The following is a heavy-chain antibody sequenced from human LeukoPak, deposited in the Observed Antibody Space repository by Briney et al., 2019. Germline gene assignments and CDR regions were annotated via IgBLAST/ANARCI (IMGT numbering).Heavy chain of an antibody. CDR1: GGSITSSY. J-gene: IGHJ4*02. CDR2: IYYSGST. D-gene: IGHD6-13*01. Sequence: SETLSLTCTVSGGSITSSYWSWIRQSPGKGLEWIGYIYYSGSTNYNPSLKSRVTISVDTSKNQFSLKLSSVTAADTAVYYCARGVGYSSSWYFDYWGQGTLVTVSS. CDR3: ARGVGYSSSWYFDY. V-gene: IGHV4-59*01.